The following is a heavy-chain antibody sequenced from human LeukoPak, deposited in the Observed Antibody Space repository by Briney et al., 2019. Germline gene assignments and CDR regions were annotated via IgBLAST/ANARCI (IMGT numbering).Heavy chain of an antibody. D-gene: IGHD3-3*01. V-gene: IGHV1-18*01. CDR2: ISAYNGNT. CDR1: GYTFTSYG. CDR3: ARDKDVLRFQGQFDP. J-gene: IGHJ5*02. Sequence: ASVKVSCKASGYTFTSYGISWVRQAPGQGLEWMGWISAYNGNTNYAQKLQGRVTMTTDTSTSTAYMELRSLRSDDTAVYYCARDKDVLRFQGQFDPWGQGTLVTVSS.